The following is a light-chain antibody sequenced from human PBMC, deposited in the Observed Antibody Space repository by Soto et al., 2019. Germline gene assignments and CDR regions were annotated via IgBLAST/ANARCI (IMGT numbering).Light chain of an antibody. V-gene: IGLV2-8*01. CDR3: STNAGSTVV. J-gene: IGLJ2*01. CDR1: SSDVGGYNY. CDR2: EVS. Sequence: QSVLTQPPSASGSPGQSVTISCTGTSSDVGGYNYVSWYQQHPGKAPKLMIYEVSKRPSGVPDRFSASKSGNTPALIFSGLYAEDRADCCCSTNAGSTVVFGGGTTLTV.